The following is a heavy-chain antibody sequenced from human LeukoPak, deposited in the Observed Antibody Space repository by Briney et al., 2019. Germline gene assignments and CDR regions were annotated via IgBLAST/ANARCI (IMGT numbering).Heavy chain of an antibody. D-gene: IGHD5-12*01. V-gene: IGHV4-39*07. Sequence: SETLSLTCTVSGGSISSSSYYWGWIRQPPGKGLEWIGSIYYSGSTYYNPSLKGRVTISVDTSKNQFSLKLSSVTAADTAVYYCARSPSDAWPLHAFDIWGQGTMVTVSS. CDR3: ARSPSDAWPLHAFDI. CDR1: GGSISSSSYY. CDR2: IYYSGST. J-gene: IGHJ3*02.